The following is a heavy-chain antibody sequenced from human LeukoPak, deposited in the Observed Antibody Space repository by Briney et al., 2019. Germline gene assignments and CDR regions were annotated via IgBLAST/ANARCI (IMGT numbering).Heavy chain of an antibody. CDR1: GYTFTDYY. CDR2: SNPNSGGT. D-gene: IGHD3-22*01. CDR3: ARPDYCDSSGYYVGRGDWFDP. J-gene: IGHJ5*02. V-gene: IGHV1-2*02. Sequence: ASVKVSCKASGYTFTDYYMHWVRQAPGQGLECMAWSNPNSGGTNYAQKFQGRVTMTRDTSISTAYMELSRLRSDDTAVYYCARPDYCDSSGYYVGRGDWFDPWGQGTLITVSS.